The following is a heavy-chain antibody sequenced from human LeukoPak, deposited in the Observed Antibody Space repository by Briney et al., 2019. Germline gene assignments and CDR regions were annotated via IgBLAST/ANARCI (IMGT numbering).Heavy chain of an antibody. CDR2: IYSGGRT. D-gene: IGHD5-18*01. CDR3: ARGRYTYGSSIFDY. J-gene: IGHJ4*02. V-gene: IGHV3-53*01. CDR1: GFTVSSNY. Sequence: GGSLRLSCAASGFTVSSNYMSWVRQAPGKGLEWVSIIYSGGRTYYADSVKGRFTISRDNSKNTLHLQMNSLRADDTAVYYCARGRYTYGSSIFDYWGQGTLVTVSS.